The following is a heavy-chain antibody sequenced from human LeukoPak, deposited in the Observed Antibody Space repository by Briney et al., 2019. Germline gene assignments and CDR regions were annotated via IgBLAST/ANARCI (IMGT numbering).Heavy chain of an antibody. D-gene: IGHD6-19*01. CDR1: GGSFSTYY. CDR3: ASGIAVAGNWFDP. Sequence: SETLSLTCGVYGGSFSTYYWSWIRQPPGKGLEWIGEINHSGSTNYNPSLKSRVTISVDTSKNQFSLKLSSVTAADTAVYYCASGIAVAGNWFDPWGQGTLVTVSS. V-gene: IGHV4-34*01. CDR2: INHSGST. J-gene: IGHJ5*02.